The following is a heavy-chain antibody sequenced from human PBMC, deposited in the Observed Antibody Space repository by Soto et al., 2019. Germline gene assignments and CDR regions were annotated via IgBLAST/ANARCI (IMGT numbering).Heavy chain of an antibody. D-gene: IGHD2-2*01. V-gene: IGHV1-46*01. CDR1: GYTFTSYY. CDR2: INPSGTTT. CDR3: ARTQIASHYYSGMDV. Sequence: QVQLVQSGAEVKKPGASVKVSCKASGYTFTSYYMHWVRQAPGQGLEWMGIINPSGTTTDYAQKFKGRVTMTRDTSTSTYYMELSSLRSEDTAVYYCARTQIASHYYSGMDVWGQGTTVTVSS. J-gene: IGHJ6*02.